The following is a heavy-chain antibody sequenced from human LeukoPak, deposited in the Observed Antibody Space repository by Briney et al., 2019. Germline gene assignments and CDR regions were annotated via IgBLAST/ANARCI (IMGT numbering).Heavy chain of an antibody. CDR3: ARAAYDSSGYLTL. J-gene: IGHJ4*02. D-gene: IGHD3-22*01. CDR1: GFTFSSYG. Sequence: QPGGSLRLFCAASGFTFSSYGMHWVRQAPGKGLEWVAVIWYDGTNKYYADSVKGRFTISRDNSKNTLYLQMNSLRAEDTAVYYCARAAYDSSGYLTLWGQGTLVTVSS. V-gene: IGHV3-33*01. CDR2: IWYDGTNK.